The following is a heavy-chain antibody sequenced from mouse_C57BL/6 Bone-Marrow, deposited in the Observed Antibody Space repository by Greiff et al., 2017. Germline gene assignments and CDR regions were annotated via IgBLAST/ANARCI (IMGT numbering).Heavy chain of an antibody. D-gene: IGHD3-2*02. J-gene: IGHJ4*01. CDR3: ATDSSGYGNYYAMDY. Sequence: QVQLQQPGAELVKPGASVKLSCKASGYTFTSYWMHWVKQRPGQGLEWIGMIHPNSGSTNYNEKFKSKATLTVDKSSSTAYMQLSSLTSEDSAVYYCATDSSGYGNYYAMDYWGQGTSVTVAS. V-gene: IGHV1-64*01. CDR1: GYTFTSYW. CDR2: IHPNSGST.